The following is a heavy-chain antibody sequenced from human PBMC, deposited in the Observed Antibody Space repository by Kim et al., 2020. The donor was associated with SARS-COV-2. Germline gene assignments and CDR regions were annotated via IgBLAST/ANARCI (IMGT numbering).Heavy chain of an antibody. CDR1: GFTFSSYA. CDR2: ISGTGGST. CDR3: ANQHVDTAMVESDY. Sequence: GGSLRLSCAASGFTFSSYAMSWVRQAPGKGLEWVSAISGTGGSTYYADSVKGRFTISRDNSKNTLYLQMNSLRAEDTAVYYCANQHVDTAMVESDYWGQGTLVTVSS. V-gene: IGHV3-23*01. J-gene: IGHJ4*02. D-gene: IGHD5-18*01.